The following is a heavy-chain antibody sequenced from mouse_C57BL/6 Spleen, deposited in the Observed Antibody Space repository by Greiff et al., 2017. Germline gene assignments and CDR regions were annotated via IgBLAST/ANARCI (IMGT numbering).Heavy chain of an antibody. V-gene: IGHV1-7*01. D-gene: IGHD1-1*01. CDR2: INPSSGYT. CDR1: GYTFTSYW. CDR3: ARASSYWYFDV. J-gene: IGHJ1*03. Sequence: QVQLKQSGAELAKPGASVKLSCKASGYTFTSYWMHWVKQRPGQGLEWIGYINPSSGYTKYNQKFKDKATLTADKSSSTAYMQLSSLTYEDAAVYYCARASSYWYFDVWDTGTTVTVSS.